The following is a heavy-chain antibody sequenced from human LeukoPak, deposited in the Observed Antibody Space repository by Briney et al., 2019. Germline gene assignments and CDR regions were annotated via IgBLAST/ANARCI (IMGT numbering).Heavy chain of an antibody. CDR3: AKSPLLQRWLVRADAFDI. CDR1: GFTFSSYG. V-gene: IGHV3-30*18. J-gene: IGHJ3*02. CDR2: ISYDGSNK. D-gene: IGHD6-19*01. Sequence: GGSLRLSCAASGFTFSSYGMHWVRQAPGKGLEWVAVISYDGSNKYYADSVKGRFTISRDNSKNTLYLQMNSLRAEDTAVYYCAKSPLLQRWLVRADAFDIWGQGTMVTVSS.